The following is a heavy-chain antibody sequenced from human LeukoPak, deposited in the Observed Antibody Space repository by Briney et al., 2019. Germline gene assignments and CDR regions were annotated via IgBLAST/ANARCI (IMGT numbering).Heavy chain of an antibody. J-gene: IGHJ4*02. CDR1: GFTFSSSA. Sequence: GSLRLSCAASGFTFSSSAMSWVRQVPGKGLEWIGSIYYSGSTYYNPSLKSRVTISVDTSKNQFSLKLSSVTAADTAVYYCARGYDSSAYYPFNYWGQGTLVTVSS. CDR3: ARGYDSSAYYPFNY. V-gene: IGHV4-4*02. D-gene: IGHD3-22*01. CDR2: IYYSGST.